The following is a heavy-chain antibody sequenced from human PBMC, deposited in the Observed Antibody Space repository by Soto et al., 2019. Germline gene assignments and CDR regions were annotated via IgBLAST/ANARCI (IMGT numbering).Heavy chain of an antibody. D-gene: IGHD2-15*01. CDR3: AREIRYCGGGSCYTVGAFDI. CDR1: GFTFSDYY. V-gene: IGHV3-21*01. J-gene: IGHJ3*02. Sequence: EVQLVESGGGLVKPGGSLRLSCAASGFTFSDYYINWVRQAPGKGLEWVSSISSSSSDIYYADSVKGRFTVSRENAKNSLSLQMNSLRAEDTAVYYCAREIRYCGGGSCYTVGAFDIWGQGTMVTVSS. CDR2: ISSSSSDI.